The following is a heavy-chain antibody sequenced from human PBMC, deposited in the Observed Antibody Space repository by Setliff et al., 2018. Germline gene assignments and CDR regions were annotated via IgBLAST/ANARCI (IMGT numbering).Heavy chain of an antibody. CDR1: GFTFSSHW. Sequence: LRLSCAASGFTFSSHWMSWVRQAPGKGLEWVANIKQDGSEKYYVDSVKGRFTISRDNAKNSLYLQMNSLRAEDTAVYYCARDGGEYWGQGTLVTVSS. V-gene: IGHV3-7*01. J-gene: IGHJ4*02. CDR2: IKQDGSEK. D-gene: IGHD3-16*01. CDR3: ARDGGEY.